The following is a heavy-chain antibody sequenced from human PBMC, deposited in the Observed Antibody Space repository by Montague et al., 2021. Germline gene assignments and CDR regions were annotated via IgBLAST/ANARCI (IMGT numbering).Heavy chain of an antibody. Sequence: SETLSLTCTVSGGSISSSPFYWGWIRQSPGKGLEWIGSNYYRGNTYYNPSLKSRVSLSIDTSKNQFSLKMNSVTDADTAVYYCARAGPRTYGGDSLDYWGQGALVTVSS. D-gene: IGHD3-10*01. CDR2: NYYRGNT. J-gene: IGHJ4*02. V-gene: IGHV4-39*01. CDR3: ARAGPRTYGGDSLDY. CDR1: GGSISSSPFY.